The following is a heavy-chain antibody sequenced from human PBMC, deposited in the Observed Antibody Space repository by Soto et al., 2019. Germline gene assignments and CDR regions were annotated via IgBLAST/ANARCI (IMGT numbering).Heavy chain of an antibody. CDR2: IWYDGSNK. CDR3: ARVMVRGVTHIHYGMDV. Sequence: QPGGSLRLSCAASGFTFSSYGMHWVRQAPGKGLEWVAVIWYDGSNKYYADSVKGRFTISRDNSKNTLYLQMNSLRAEDTAVYYCARVMVRGVTHIHYGMDVWGQGTTVTVSS. CDR1: GFTFSSYG. D-gene: IGHD3-10*01. V-gene: IGHV3-33*01. J-gene: IGHJ6*02.